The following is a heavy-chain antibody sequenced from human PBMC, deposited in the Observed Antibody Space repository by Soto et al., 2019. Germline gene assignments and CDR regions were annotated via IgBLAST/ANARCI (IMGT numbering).Heavy chain of an antibody. D-gene: IGHD6-13*01. CDR3: ASREQLRLGKGQALRVQNDY. Sequence: QVQLVESGGGVVQPGRSLRLSCVASGFTFSSYGMHWVRQAPGKGLEWVAVIWYDGSNKYYADSVKGRFTISRDNSKNTLYLQMNSLRAEDTAVYYCASREQLRLGKGQALRVQNDYWGQGTLVTVSS. V-gene: IGHV3-33*01. CDR1: GFTFSSYG. J-gene: IGHJ4*02. CDR2: IWYDGSNK.